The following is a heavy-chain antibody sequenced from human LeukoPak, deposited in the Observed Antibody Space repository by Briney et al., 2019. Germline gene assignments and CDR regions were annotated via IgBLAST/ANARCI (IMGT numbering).Heavy chain of an antibody. CDR2: ISSSSEDI. CDR1: GFTFSSYE. Sequence: GGSLRLSCAASGFTFSSYEMNWVRQAPGKGLEWVSSISSSSEDIYYADSVKGRFTISRDNAEHSLSLQMNSLRAEDAAAYYCARSVRLSPFDYWGQGTLVTVSS. V-gene: IGHV3-21*06. CDR3: ARSVRLSPFDY. J-gene: IGHJ4*02. D-gene: IGHD5-12*01.